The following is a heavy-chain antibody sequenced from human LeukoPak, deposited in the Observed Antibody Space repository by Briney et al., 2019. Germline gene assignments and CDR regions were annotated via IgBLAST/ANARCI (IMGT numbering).Heavy chain of an antibody. CDR3: AKGKTITMVRGDLGY. Sequence: GGSLRLSCVASAFTFSSHAMSWVRQTPGKGLEWVSGISADGLRIHYVDSVKGRFTISRDNSKNTLYLQMNSLRAEDTAVYYCAKGKTITMVRGDLGYWGQGTLVTVSS. J-gene: IGHJ4*02. D-gene: IGHD3-10*01. CDR1: AFTFSSHA. CDR2: ISADGLRI. V-gene: IGHV3-23*01.